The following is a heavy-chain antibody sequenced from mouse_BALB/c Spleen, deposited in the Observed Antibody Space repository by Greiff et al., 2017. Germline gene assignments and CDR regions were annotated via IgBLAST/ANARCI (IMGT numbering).Heavy chain of an antibody. Sequence: VQLQQSGTVLARPGASVKMSCKASGYTFTSYWMHWVKQRPGQGLEWIGAIYPGNSDTSYNQKFTGKAKLTAVTSTSTAYIEISSLTNGDSSVYYCTRWLLDYWGQGTTLTVSS. D-gene: IGHD2-2*01. CDR3: TRWLLDY. V-gene: IGHV1-5*01. CDR2: IYPGNSDT. CDR1: GYTFTSYW. J-gene: IGHJ2*01.